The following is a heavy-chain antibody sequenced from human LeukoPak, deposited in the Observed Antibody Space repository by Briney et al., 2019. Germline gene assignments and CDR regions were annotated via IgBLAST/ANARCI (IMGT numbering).Heavy chain of an antibody. CDR3: ARLISNSWFDP. V-gene: IGHV4-59*01. CDR1: GGSISSYY. J-gene: IGHJ5*02. CDR2: IYYSGST. Sequence: SETPSLTCTVSGGSISSYYWSWIRQPPGKGLEWIGYIYYSGSTNYNPSLKSRVTISVDTSKNQFSLKLSSVTAADTAVYYCARLISNSWFDPWGQGTLVTVSS.